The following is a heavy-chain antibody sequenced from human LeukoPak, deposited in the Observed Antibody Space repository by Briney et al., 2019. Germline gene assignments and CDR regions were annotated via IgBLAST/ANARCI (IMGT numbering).Heavy chain of an antibody. V-gene: IGHV4-59*12. CDR3: ARSLAY. J-gene: IGHJ4*02. Sequence: SETLSLTSTVSGGSISSYYWSWIRQPPGKGLEWIGYIYYSGSTNYNPSLKSRVTISVDTSKNQFSLKLSSVTAADTAVYYCARSLAYWGQGTLVTVSS. CDR1: GGSISSYY. CDR2: IYYSGST.